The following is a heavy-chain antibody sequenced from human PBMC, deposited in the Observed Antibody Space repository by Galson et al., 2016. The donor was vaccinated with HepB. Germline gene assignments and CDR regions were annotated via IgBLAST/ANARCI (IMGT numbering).Heavy chain of an antibody. CDR3: AKEHAGSRGWYFDL. V-gene: IGHV3-9*01. D-gene: IGHD1-26*01. Sequence: SLRLSCAASGFSFEDHGMHWVRQAPGKGLEWVSSINWNSRSLDYADSVRGRFTISRGNAKNSLFLQMNSLKLEDAALYYCAKEHAGSRGWYFDLWGRGTLVTVSS. CDR2: INWNSRSL. J-gene: IGHJ2*01. CDR1: GFSFEDHG.